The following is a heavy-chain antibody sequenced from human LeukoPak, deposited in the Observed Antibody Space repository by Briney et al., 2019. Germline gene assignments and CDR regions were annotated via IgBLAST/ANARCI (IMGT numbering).Heavy chain of an antibody. V-gene: IGHV4-59*01. CDR3: ARELWANDAFDI. CDR2: IYYSGST. D-gene: IGHD3-10*01. J-gene: IGHJ3*02. Sequence: PSQTLSLTCTVSGRSISSYYWSWIRQPPGRGLEWIGYIYYSGSTNYNPSLKSRVTISVDTSKNQFSLKLSSVTAADTAVYYCARELWANDAFDIWGQGTMVTVSS. CDR1: GRSISSYY.